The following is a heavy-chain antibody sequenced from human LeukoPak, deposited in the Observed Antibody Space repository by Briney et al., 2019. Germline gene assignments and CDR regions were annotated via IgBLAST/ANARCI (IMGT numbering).Heavy chain of an antibody. J-gene: IGHJ4*02. V-gene: IGHV4-59*01. CDR1: GGSISSYY. CDR3: ARDTGAVAGMNFDY. D-gene: IGHD6-19*01. Sequence: PSETLSLTCTVSGGSISSYYWSWIRQPPGKGLEWIGYIYYSGSTNYNPSLKSRVTISVDTSKNQFSLKLSSVTAADTAVYYCARDTGAVAGMNFDYWGQGTLVTVSS. CDR2: IYYSGST.